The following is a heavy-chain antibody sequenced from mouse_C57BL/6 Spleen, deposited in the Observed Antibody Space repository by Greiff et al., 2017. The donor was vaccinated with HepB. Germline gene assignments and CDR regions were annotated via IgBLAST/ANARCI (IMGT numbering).Heavy chain of an antibody. J-gene: IGHJ2*01. Sequence: QVQLQQSGAELVRPGTSVKVSCKASGYAFTNYLIEWVKQRPGQGLEWIGVINPGSGGTNYNEKFKGKATLTADKSSSTAYMQLSSLTSEDSAVYFCARALLLREIFFDYWGQGTTLTVSS. V-gene: IGHV1-54*01. CDR3: ARALLLREIFFDY. CDR2: INPGSGGT. CDR1: GYAFTNYL. D-gene: IGHD1-1*01.